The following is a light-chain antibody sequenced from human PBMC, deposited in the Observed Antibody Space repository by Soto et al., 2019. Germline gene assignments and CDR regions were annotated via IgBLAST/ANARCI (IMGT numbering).Light chain of an antibody. J-gene: IGKJ1*01. V-gene: IGKV3-20*01. CDR3: QHYNSYSEA. CDR1: QSVSSTF. CDR2: DAS. Sequence: DIVLTQSPGTLSLSPVERATLSCSASQSVSSTFFAWYQQKPGQAPRLLIYDASNRATGIPARFSGSGSGTDFTLTIRSLEPEDFATYYCQHYNSYSEAFGQGTKVDIK.